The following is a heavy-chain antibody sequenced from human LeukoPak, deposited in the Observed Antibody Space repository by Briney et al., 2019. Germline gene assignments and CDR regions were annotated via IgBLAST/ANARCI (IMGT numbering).Heavy chain of an antibody. CDR2: IYPGDSDT. V-gene: IGHV5-51*01. CDR1: GYSFTSYW. J-gene: IGHJ4*02. Sequence: GESLKISCKGSGYSFTSYWIGWVRQTPGKGLEWMGIIYPGDSDTRYSPSFQGQVTISADKSISTAYLQWSSLKASDTAMYYCARLAYYYDSSGYSHFDYWGQGTLVTVSS. CDR3: ARLAYYYDSSGYSHFDY. D-gene: IGHD3-22*01.